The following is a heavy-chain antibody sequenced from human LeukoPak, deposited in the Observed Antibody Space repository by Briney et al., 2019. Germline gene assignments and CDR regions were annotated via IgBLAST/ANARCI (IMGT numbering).Heavy chain of an antibody. J-gene: IGHJ4*02. CDR3: ARDSVFGGVIVVLDY. V-gene: IGHV3-23*01. D-gene: IGHD3-16*02. CDR2: ISGSGGST. CDR1: GFTFSSYG. Sequence: GGSLRLSCAASGFTFSSYGMSWVRQAPGKGLEWVSAISGSGGSTYYADSVKGRFTISRDNAKNSLYLQMNSLRAEDTAVYYCARDSVFGGVIVVLDYWGQGTLVTVSS.